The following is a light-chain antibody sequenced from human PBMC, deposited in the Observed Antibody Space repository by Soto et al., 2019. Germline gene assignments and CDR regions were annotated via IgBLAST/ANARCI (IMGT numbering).Light chain of an antibody. J-gene: IGLJ1*01. CDR3: SSYGGSDNPYV. CDR1: SSDVGSYNY. CDR2: EVT. V-gene: IGLV2-8*01. Sequence: QSALAQPPSASGSPGQSVTISCTGTSSDVGSYNYVSWYQQHPGEAPNLMIYEVTKRPSGVPERFSGSKSGNTASLTVSGRHADDEADYYCSSYGGSDNPYVFGTGTKLTVL.